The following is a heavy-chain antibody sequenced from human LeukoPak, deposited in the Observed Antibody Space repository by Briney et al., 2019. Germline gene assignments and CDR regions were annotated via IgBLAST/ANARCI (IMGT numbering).Heavy chain of an antibody. CDR1: GFSLSTSGVG. D-gene: IGHD6-13*01. J-gene: IGHJ4*02. Sequence: SGPTLVKPTQTLTLTCTFSGFSLSTSGVGVGWIRQPPGKALEWLALIYWNDDKRYSPSLKSRLTITKDTSKNQVVLTMTNMDPVDTATYYCAHSIDHYIAAADGFDYWGQGTLVTVSS. CDR3: AHSIDHYIAAADGFDY. CDR2: IYWNDDK. V-gene: IGHV2-5*01.